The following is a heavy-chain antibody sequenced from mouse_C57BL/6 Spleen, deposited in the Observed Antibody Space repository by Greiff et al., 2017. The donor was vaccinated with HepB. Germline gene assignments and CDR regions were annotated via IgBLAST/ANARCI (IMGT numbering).Heavy chain of an antibody. CDR2: IYPGDGDT. J-gene: IGHJ4*01. CDR3: AREDYYGNSYAMDY. Sequence: QVQLQQSGPELVKPGASVKISCKASGYAFSSSWMNWVKQRPGKGLEWIGRIYPGDGDTNYNGKFKGKSTLTADKSSSTAYMQLSSLTSEDSAVYFCAREDYYGNSYAMDYWGQGTSVTVSS. V-gene: IGHV1-82*01. CDR1: GYAFSSSW. D-gene: IGHD2-1*01.